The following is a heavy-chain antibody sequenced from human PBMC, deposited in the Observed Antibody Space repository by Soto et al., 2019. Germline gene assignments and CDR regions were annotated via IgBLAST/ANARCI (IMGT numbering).Heavy chain of an antibody. V-gene: IGHV4-39*01. J-gene: IGHJ4*02. CDR1: GGSISSSSYY. Sequence: PSETLSLTCTVSGGSISSSSYYWGWIRQPPGKGLEWIGSIYYSGSTYYNPSLKSRVTISVDTSKNQFSLKLSSVTAADTAVYYCARLNVWGSYRLDYWGQGTRVTVSS. CDR2: IYYSGST. D-gene: IGHD3-16*02. CDR3: ARLNVWGSYRLDY.